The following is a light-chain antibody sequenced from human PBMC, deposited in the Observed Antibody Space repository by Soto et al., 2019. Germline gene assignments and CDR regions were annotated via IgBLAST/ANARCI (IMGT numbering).Light chain of an antibody. V-gene: IGKV3-11*01. Sequence: EIVLTQSPATLSLSPGERATLSCRASQSVSSYLAWYQQKPGQAPRLLIYDASNRATGIPARFSGSGSGTDFTLTISSLEPEDFAVYYCQQRSNWPRGGAFTFGPGTKVDIK. CDR1: QSVSSY. CDR3: QQRSNWPRGGAFT. CDR2: DAS. J-gene: IGKJ3*01.